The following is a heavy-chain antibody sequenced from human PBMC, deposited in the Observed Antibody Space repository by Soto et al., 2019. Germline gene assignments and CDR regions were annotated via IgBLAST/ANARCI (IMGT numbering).Heavy chain of an antibody. V-gene: IGHV2-5*02. CDR3: AHSRCGGDCLQSYASHYYYGMDV. CDR2: IYWDDDK. J-gene: IGHJ6*02. Sequence: QITLKESGPALVKPTQTLTLTCTISGFSLSTGGVGVGWIRQPPGKALEWLALIYWDDDKRYSPSLRSRLTITKHTSKNQXXLXMXXIDPVDTATYYGAHSRCGGDCLQSYASHYYYGMDVWGQGTTVTVSS. D-gene: IGHD2-21*02. CDR1: GFSLSTGGVG.